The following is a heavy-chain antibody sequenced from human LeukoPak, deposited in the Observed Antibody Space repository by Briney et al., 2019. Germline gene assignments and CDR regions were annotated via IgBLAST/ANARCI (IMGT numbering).Heavy chain of an antibody. Sequence: PGGSLRLSCAASGFTFSSYWMSWVRQAPGKGLEWVANIKQDGSEKYYVDSVKGRFTISRDNAKNSLYLQMNSLRAEDTAVYYCARDRIYDILTGAFDYWGQGTLVTVSS. J-gene: IGHJ4*02. CDR3: ARDRIYDILTGAFDY. CDR1: GFTFSSYW. CDR2: IKQDGSEK. V-gene: IGHV3-7*01. D-gene: IGHD3-9*01.